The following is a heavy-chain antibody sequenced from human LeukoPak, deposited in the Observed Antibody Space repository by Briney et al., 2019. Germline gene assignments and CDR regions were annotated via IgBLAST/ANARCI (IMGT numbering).Heavy chain of an antibody. CDR1: GDSISTASYY. V-gene: IGHV4-39*07. CDR3: ARAYTSSWYIGAFSL. J-gene: IGHJ3*01. Sequence: SETLSLTCTVSGDSISTASYYWGWIRQPPGKGLAWIGIISYSGITHYSPSLKSRVTVSVDNSKNQFSLKLSSATAADTAVYYCARAYTSSWYIGAFSLWGQGTVVTVSS. CDR2: ISYSGIT. D-gene: IGHD6-13*01.